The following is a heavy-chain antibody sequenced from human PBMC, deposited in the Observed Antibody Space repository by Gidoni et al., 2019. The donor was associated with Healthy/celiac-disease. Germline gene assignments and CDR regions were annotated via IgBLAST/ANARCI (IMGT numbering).Heavy chain of an antibody. CDR3: ARVWWYYYDSSGWGSDY. J-gene: IGHJ4*02. CDR1: GFPFSSYS. CDR2: ISSSSSTI. Sequence: EVQLVESGGGLVQPGGSLRLSCAAHGFPFSSYSMNWVRQAPGKGLEWVSYISSSSSTIYYADSVKGRFTISRDNAKNSLYLQMNSLRDEDTAVYYCARVWWYYYDSSGWGSDYWGQGTLVTVSS. V-gene: IGHV3-48*02. D-gene: IGHD3-22*01.